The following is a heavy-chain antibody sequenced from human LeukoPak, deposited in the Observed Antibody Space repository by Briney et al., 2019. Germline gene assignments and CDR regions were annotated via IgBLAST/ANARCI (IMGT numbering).Heavy chain of an antibody. Sequence: PGGSLRLSCAASGFTFSSYGMHWVRQAPGKGLEWVSSISSSSSYIYYADSVKGRFTISRDNAKNSLYLQMNSLRAEDTAVYYCARAARDGYNPDYWGQGTLVTVSS. CDR1: GFTFSSYG. D-gene: IGHD5-24*01. J-gene: IGHJ4*02. CDR3: ARAARDGYNPDY. V-gene: IGHV3-21*01. CDR2: ISSSSSYI.